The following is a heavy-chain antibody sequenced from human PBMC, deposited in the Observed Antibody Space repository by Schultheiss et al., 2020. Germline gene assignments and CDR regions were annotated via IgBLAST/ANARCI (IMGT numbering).Heavy chain of an antibody. CDR1: GFTFSSYA. V-gene: IGHV3-30*07. CDR3: ANCGGVGSASVGY. Sequence: GGSLRLSCAASGFTFSSYAMHWVRQAPGKGLEWVAVISYDGSNKYYADSVKGRFTISRDTSKNTVYLQMHSLRAEDTALYYCANCGGVGSASVGYWGQGTLVTVSS. CDR2: ISYDGSNK. D-gene: IGHD2-21*01. J-gene: IGHJ4*02.